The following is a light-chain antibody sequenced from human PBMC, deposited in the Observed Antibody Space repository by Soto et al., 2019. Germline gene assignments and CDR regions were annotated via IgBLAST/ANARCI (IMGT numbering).Light chain of an antibody. Sequence: EIVLTQSPGTLSLSPGGRATLSCRASQSVRSSHLAWYQQKPGQAPRLLLYGASTRATGIPDRFSGSGSGTDFTLTISRLEPEDFAVYYCQQYSTSPLTFGGGTKVDLK. J-gene: IGKJ4*01. CDR2: GAS. V-gene: IGKV3-20*01. CDR1: QSVRSSH. CDR3: QQYSTSPLT.